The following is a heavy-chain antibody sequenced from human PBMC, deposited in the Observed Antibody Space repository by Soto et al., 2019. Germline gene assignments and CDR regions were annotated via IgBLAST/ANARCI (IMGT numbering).Heavy chain of an antibody. Sequence: SETLSLTCAVYRGSFSGYYWSWIRQPPGKGLEWIGEINHSGSTNYNPSLKSRVTISVDTSKNQFSLKLSSVTAADTAVYYCAXGRFAYNYGSVTPYSPYSMDVWGQGNMVTVSS. CDR3: AXGRFAYNYGSVTPYSPYSMDV. V-gene: IGHV4-34*01. CDR2: INHSGST. CDR1: RGSFSGYY. J-gene: IGHJ6*02. D-gene: IGHD3-10*01.